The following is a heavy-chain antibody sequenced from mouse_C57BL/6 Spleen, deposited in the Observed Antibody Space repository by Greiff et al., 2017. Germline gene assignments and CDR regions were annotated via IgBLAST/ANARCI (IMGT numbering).Heavy chain of an antibody. CDR2: IDPSDSYT. CDR3: ARRAITTVVATRGYVDY. CDR1: GYTFTSYW. V-gene: IGHV1-59*01. D-gene: IGHD1-1*01. Sequence: QVQLQQPGAELVRPGSSVKLSCKASGYTFTSYWMHWVKQRPGQGLEWIGVIDPSDSYTNYNQKFKGKATLTVDTSSSTAYMQLSSLTSEDSAVYYCARRAITTVVATRGYVDYWGQGTTLTVSS. J-gene: IGHJ2*01.